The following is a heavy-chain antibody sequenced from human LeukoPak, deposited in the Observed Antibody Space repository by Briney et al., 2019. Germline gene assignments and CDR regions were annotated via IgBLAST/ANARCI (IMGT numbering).Heavy chain of an antibody. CDR2: INHSGST. CDR3: ARYPLDYDFWSGYLSGYMDV. V-gene: IGHV4-34*01. CDR1: GGSFSGYY. Sequence: PSETLSLTCAVYGGSFSGYYWSWVRQPPVKGLEWIGEINHSGSTNYNPSLKSRVTISVDTSKNQFSLKLSSVTAADTAVYYCARYPLDYDFWSGYLSGYMDVWGKGTTVTVSS. J-gene: IGHJ6*03. D-gene: IGHD3-3*01.